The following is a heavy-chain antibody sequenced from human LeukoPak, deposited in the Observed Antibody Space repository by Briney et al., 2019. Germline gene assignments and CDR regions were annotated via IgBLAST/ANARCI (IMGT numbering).Heavy chain of an antibody. Sequence: GGSLRLSCAASGVTFSSYGMHWVRQAPGKGLEWVSAISVSGNTYHADSVKGRFTISRDSSKNTLYLQMNRLRAEDAAVYYCAKAPVTTCSGAYCYPFDYWGQGTLVTVSS. V-gene: IGHV3-23*01. CDR2: ISVSGNT. CDR1: GVTFSSYG. J-gene: IGHJ4*02. D-gene: IGHD2-21*01. CDR3: AKAPVTTCSGAYCYPFDY.